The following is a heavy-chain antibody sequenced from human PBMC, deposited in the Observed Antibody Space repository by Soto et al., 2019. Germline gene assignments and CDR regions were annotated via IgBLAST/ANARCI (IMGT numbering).Heavy chain of an antibody. D-gene: IGHD3-22*01. CDR2: TYYRSKWYN. CDR1: GDSVSSNSAA. CDR3: ARLFYYDSSGYSAPAFDI. J-gene: IGHJ3*02. V-gene: IGHV6-1*01. Sequence: SQTRSLTCAISGDSVSSNSAAWNWIRQSPSRGLEWLGRTYYRSKWYNDYAVSVKSRITINPDTSKNQFSLQLNSVTPEDTAVYYCARLFYYDSSGYSAPAFDIWGQGTMVTVS.